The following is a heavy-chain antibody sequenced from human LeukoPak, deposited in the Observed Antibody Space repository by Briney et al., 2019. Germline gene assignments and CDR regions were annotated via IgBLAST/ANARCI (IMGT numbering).Heavy chain of an antibody. CDR1: GFNVSNNY. D-gene: IGHD2-8*01. CDR3: ARDGSTNYQNWFDP. Sequence: GGSLRLSCAASGFNVSNNYMSWVRQAPGKGLEWVSVIYRGGSTYYADSVKGRFTISRDNSKNTLFLQLNNLRAEDTAVYYCARDGSTNYQNWFDPWGQGTLVTVSS. J-gene: IGHJ5*02. CDR2: IYRGGST. V-gene: IGHV3-53*01.